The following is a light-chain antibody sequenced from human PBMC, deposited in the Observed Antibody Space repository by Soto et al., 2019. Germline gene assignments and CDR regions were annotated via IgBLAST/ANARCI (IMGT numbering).Light chain of an antibody. V-gene: IGKV3-20*01. CDR1: QSVTNSY. J-gene: IGKJ4*01. CDR3: QQYGSSPLT. CDR2: GGS. Sequence: EIVLTQSPGTLSLSPGERLTLSCRASQSVTNSYLAWYQHKPGQAPRLLIYGGSTKATGTPDRFSGSGSGTDFTLTIIRLEPEDYAVYYCQQYGSSPLTFGGGTKVDI.